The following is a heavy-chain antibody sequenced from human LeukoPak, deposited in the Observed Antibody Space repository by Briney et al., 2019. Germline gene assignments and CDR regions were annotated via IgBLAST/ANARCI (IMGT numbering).Heavy chain of an antibody. CDR1: GYTFTSYG. D-gene: IGHD6-13*01. Sequence: GASVKVSCKASGYTFTSYGISWVRQAPGQGLEWMGRIIPILGIANYAQKFQGRVTITADKSTSTAYMELSSLRSEDTAVYYCARKRQQLVRYYYYGMDVWGQGTTVTVSS. J-gene: IGHJ6*02. CDR3: ARKRQQLVRYYYYGMDV. V-gene: IGHV1-69*04. CDR2: IIPILGIA.